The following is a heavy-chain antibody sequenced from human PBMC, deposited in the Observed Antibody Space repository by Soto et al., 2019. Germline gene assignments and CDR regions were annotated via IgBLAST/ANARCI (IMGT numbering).Heavy chain of an antibody. CDR3: XXXXXXXNXAFDI. CDR1: GFTVTTNY. Sequence: EVQLVESGGGLVQPGGSLRLSCAASGFTVTTNYMSWVRQPPGKGLEWVSVVYSGGSTYYADSVKGRFTVSRDNSKNTXXXXMNSLXXXXXXXXXXXXXXXXXNXAFDIWGQGTVVTVSS. J-gene: IGHJ3*02. V-gene: IGHV3-66*01. CDR2: VYSGGST.